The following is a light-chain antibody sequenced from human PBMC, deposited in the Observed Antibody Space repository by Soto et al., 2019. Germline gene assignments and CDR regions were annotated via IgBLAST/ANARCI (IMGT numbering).Light chain of an antibody. CDR1: QTIERY. CDR2: AVS. Sequence: DIQMTQSPSSLSAAVGDRVTITCRASQTIERYLNWYQQRPGKPPTLLIFAVSNLEDGVPQRFTASGAGTDFTLTISGLQPEDFATYYCQQTSGPPRTFGQGTKVEVK. J-gene: IGKJ1*01. CDR3: QQTSGPPRT. V-gene: IGKV1-39*01.